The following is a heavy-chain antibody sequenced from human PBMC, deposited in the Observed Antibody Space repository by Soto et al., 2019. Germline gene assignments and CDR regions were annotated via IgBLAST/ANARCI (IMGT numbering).Heavy chain of an antibody. J-gene: IGHJ5*02. D-gene: IGHD3-16*01. Sequence: SQTLSLTCAVYGGSFTDYFWSWIRQPPGKGLEWIAEINHSGTTGYNPSLKSRVTMSVDPSKNQSSLNLRSVTAADTAVYYCARGKDYVWGTWGQGTLVT. CDR1: GGSFTDYF. CDR2: INHSGTT. V-gene: IGHV4-34*01. CDR3: ARGKDYVWGT.